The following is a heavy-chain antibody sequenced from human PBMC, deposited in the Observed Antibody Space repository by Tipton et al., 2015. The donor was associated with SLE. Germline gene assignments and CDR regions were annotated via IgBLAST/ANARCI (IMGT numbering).Heavy chain of an antibody. D-gene: IGHD6-19*01. CDR1: GGSISSYS. CDR2: IYTSGNT. CDR3: ANSHSSGWYDAFDI. V-gene: IGHV4-4*08. J-gene: IGHJ3*02. Sequence: TLSLTCTVSGGSISSYSWSWLRQPPRKGLEWIGYIYTSGNTNYNPSLKSRVTISVDTSKHQFSLKLSSVTAADTAVYYCANSHSSGWYDAFDIWGQGTMVTVSS.